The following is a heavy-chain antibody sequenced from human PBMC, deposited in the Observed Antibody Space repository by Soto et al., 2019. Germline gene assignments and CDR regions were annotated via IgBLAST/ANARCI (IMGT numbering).Heavy chain of an antibody. CDR2: ISGSGGST. J-gene: IGHJ4*02. D-gene: IGHD1-26*01. Sequence: EVQLLESGGGLVQPGGSLRLSCAASGFTFSSYAMSWVRQAPGKGLEWVSAISGSGGSTYYADSVKGRFTISRDNSKNTLYLQMNSLRAEDTAVYYCAKDPRASGSYSYYGPFDYWGQGTLVTVSS. CDR3: AKDPRASGSYSYYGPFDY. CDR1: GFTFSSYA. V-gene: IGHV3-23*01.